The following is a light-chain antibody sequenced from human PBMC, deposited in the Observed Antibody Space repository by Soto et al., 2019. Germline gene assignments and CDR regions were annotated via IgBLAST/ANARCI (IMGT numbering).Light chain of an antibody. CDR2: STN. CDR3: VLYLGSGISI. V-gene: IGLV8-61*01. J-gene: IGLJ2*01. Sequence: QAVVTQEPSSSVSPGGTVTLTCALSSGSVSAGYYPSWYQQTPGQAPRTLISSTNTRSSGVPDRFSGSILGNKAALTITGAQADDESDYYCVLYLGSGISIFGGGTKLTVL. CDR1: SGSVSAGYY.